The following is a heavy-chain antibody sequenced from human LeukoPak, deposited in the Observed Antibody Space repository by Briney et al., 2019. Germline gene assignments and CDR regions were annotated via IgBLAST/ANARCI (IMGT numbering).Heavy chain of an antibody. J-gene: IGHJ4*02. CDR1: GYTFTTYD. Sequence: ASVKVSCKASGYTFTTYDINWVRQATGQGLEWMGWMNSNSGNTGYAQKFQGRVTMTRNTSTSTAYMELSSLRSEDTAVYYCARGQYCTSFTCPYYFDYWGQGTLVTVSP. V-gene: IGHV1-8*01. CDR3: ARGQYCTSFTCPYYFDY. D-gene: IGHD2-8*01. CDR2: MNSNSGNT.